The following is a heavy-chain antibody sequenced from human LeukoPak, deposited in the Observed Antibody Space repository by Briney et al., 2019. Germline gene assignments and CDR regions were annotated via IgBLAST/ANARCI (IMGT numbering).Heavy chain of an antibody. CDR3: ARGGYSSSRHAIDI. V-gene: IGHV6-1*01. CDR2: TFYRSKWYN. D-gene: IGHD6-13*01. J-gene: IGHJ3*02. CDR1: GDSVSSNSAA. Sequence: SQTLSLTCAISGDSVSSNSAAWIWIRQSPSRGLEWLGRTFYRSKWYNDYAVSVKSRITINPDTSKNQFSLHLNSVTPEDTAVYYCARGGYSSSRHAIDIWGQGTMVTVSS.